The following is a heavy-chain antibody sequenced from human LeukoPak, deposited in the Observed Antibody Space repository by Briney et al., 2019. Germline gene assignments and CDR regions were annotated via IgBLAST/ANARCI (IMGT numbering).Heavy chain of an antibody. CDR1: GFTVSTIH. D-gene: IGHD6-19*01. CDR2: IHISGNT. CDR3: ARGGSGWDPQTRWYYYGMDV. V-gene: IGHV3-66*02. Sequence: PGGSLRLSCVASGFTVSTIHMSWVRQVPGKGLEWVSIIHISGNTYYADSVKGRFTISRDNSKNTLYLQMNSLRAEDTAVYYCARGGSGWDPQTRWYYYGMDVWGQGTTVTVSS. J-gene: IGHJ6*02.